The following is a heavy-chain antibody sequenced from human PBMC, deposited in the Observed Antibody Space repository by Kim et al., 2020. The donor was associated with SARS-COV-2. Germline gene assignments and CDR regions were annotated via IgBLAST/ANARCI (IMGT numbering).Heavy chain of an antibody. CDR2: VSSSGSTI. Sequence: GGSLRLSCAASGFTFSDYYMSWIRQAPGKGLEWVSYVSSSGSTIYYADSVKGRFTISRDNAKNTLYLQMNSLRAEDTAVYYCARPLRFGDDAFDIWGQGTMVTVSS. CDR1: GFTFSDYY. J-gene: IGHJ3*02. CDR3: ARPLRFGDDAFDI. V-gene: IGHV3-11*01. D-gene: IGHD5-12*01.